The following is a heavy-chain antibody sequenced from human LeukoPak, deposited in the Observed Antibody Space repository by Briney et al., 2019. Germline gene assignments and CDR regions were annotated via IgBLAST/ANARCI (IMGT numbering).Heavy chain of an antibody. D-gene: IGHD4-11*01. J-gene: IGHJ4*02. CDR3: ASLRERSYYARGFDY. Sequence: PSETLSLTCTVSGGSISSSSYYWGWIRQPPGKGLEWIGSIYYSGSTYYNPSLKSRVTISVDTSKNQFSLKLSSVTAADTAVYYCASLRERSYYARGFDYWGQGTLVTVSS. V-gene: IGHV4-39*01. CDR1: GGSISSSSYY. CDR2: IYYSGST.